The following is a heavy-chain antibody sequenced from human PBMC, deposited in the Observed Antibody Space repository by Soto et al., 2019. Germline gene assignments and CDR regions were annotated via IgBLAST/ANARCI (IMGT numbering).Heavy chain of an antibody. D-gene: IGHD3-10*01. CDR1: GFIFKMYW. Sequence: GVSLRLSCAASGFIFKMYWMHWVRQSPGKGLVWISRIYNDGTYSDYADSVRGRFTISRDNVNDTLYLQMNNLRAEDSGLYYCTRGPRTISTGTGAYWCKGTQVTVSS. V-gene: IGHV3-74*01. J-gene: IGHJ4*02. CDR3: TRGPRTISTGTGAY. CDR2: IYNDGTYS.